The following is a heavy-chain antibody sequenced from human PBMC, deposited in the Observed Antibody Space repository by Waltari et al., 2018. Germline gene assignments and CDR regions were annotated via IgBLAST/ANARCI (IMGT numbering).Heavy chain of an antibody. CDR3: VSVKGHELDY. V-gene: IGHV1-69*13. CDR1: GVTFSSYA. Sequence: QVQLVQSGAEVKKPGSSVKVSCKASGVTFSSYAISRVRQAPGQGLEWMGMIIPSFGTANDAQKFRGRVTITADKSTSTAYMELSSLRSAETAGYYCVSVKGHELDYWGQGTLVTVSS. CDR2: IIPSFGTA. J-gene: IGHJ4*02.